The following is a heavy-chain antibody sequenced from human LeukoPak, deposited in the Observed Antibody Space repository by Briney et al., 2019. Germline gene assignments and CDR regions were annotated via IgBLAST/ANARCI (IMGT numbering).Heavy chain of an antibody. Sequence: SETLSLTCTVSGGSISSSGYYWGWIRQPPGKGLEWIGRIYTSGSTNYNPSLKSRVTMSVDTSKNQFSLKLSSVTAADTAVYYCAREEGDYGMDVWGQGTTVTVSS. J-gene: IGHJ6*02. D-gene: IGHD3-16*01. CDR2: IYTSGST. V-gene: IGHV4-39*07. CDR3: AREEGDYGMDV. CDR1: GGSISSSGYY.